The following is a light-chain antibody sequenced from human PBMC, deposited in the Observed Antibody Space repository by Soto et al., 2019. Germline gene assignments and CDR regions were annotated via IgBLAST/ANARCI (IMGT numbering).Light chain of an antibody. J-gene: IGLJ1*01. CDR3: SSYTSSSTDV. V-gene: IGLV2-14*01. Sequence: QSVLTQPASVSGSPGQSITISCTGTSSDVGGYNYVSWYQQYPGKVPKLIIYDVSNRPSGVSNRFSGSKSGNTASLTISGLQAEDEADYYCSSYTSSSTDVFGTGTKVTVL. CDR2: DVS. CDR1: SSDVGGYNY.